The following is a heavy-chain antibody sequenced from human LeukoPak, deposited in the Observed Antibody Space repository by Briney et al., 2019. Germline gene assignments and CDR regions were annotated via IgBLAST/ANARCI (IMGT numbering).Heavy chain of an antibody. CDR3: ARDIYSGYDTRDAFDI. CDR1: GFTFSSYE. D-gene: IGHD5-12*01. CDR2: ISSSGSTI. Sequence: GGSLRLSCAASGFTFSSYEMNSVRQAPGKGLEWVSYISSSGSTIYYADSVKGRFTISRDNAKNSLYLQMNSLRAEDTAVYYCARDIYSGYDTRDAFDIWGQGTMVTVSS. V-gene: IGHV3-48*03. J-gene: IGHJ3*02.